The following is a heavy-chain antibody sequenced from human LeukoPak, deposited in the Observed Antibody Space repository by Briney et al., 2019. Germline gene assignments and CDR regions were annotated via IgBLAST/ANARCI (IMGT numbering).Heavy chain of an antibody. CDR1: GFTFTSSA. CDR3: AAALPSGFGEPGDY. D-gene: IGHD3-10*01. V-gene: IGHV1-58*01. Sequence: SVKVSCKASGFTFTSSAVQWVRQARGQRLEWIGWIVVGSGNTNYAQKFQERVTITRDMSTSTAYMELSSLRSEDTALYYCAAALPSGFGEPGDYWGQGTLVTVSS. CDR2: IVVGSGNT. J-gene: IGHJ4*02.